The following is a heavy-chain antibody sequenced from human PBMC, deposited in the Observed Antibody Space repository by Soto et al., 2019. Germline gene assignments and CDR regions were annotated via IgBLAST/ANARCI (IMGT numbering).Heavy chain of an antibody. D-gene: IGHD1-26*01. CDR3: ARRPSGSYYYFDY. CDR2: IYHSGST. CDR1: GGSISSSNW. J-gene: IGHJ4*02. V-gene: IGHV4-4*02. Sequence: SETLSLTCAVSGGSISSSNWWSWVRQPPGKGLEWIGEIYHSGSTNYNPSLKSRVTISVDKSKNQFSLKLSSVTAADTAVYYCARRPSGSYYYFDYWGQGTLVTVS.